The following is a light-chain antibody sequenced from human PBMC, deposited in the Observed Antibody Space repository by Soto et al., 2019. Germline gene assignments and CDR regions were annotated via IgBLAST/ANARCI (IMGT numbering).Light chain of an antibody. CDR2: EVT. CDR1: SSDVGGYNH. V-gene: IGLV2-14*01. J-gene: IGLJ3*02. Sequence: QSVLTQPASVTGSPGQSITISCTGTSSDVGGYNHVSWYQQYPGTAPKFIIYEVTNRPSGVSDRFSGSKSGNTASLTISGLQPEDEADYYCTSYTVRKSWVFGGGTKLTVL. CDR3: TSYTVRKSWV.